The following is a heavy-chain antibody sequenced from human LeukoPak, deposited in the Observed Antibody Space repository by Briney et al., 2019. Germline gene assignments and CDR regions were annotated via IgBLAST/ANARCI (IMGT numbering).Heavy chain of an antibody. V-gene: IGHV4-4*07. CDR2: IYTSGTT. J-gene: IGHJ3*02. Sequence: PSETLSLTCSVPGDSISPYYWSWIRQPAGKGLEWIGRIYTSGTTYYNPSLKSRVTFSLDTSKNHFSLKLTSVTAADTAVYYCATKTAPPRRVDSSDIWGQGTMVTVSS. CDR1: GDSISPYY. D-gene: IGHD5-18*01. CDR3: ATKTAPPRRVDSSDI.